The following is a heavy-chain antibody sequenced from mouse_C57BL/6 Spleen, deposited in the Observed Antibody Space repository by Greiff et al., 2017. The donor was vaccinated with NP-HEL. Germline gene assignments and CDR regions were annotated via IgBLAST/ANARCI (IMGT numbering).Heavy chain of an antibody. D-gene: IGHD2-4*01. CDR2: IDPSDSYT. J-gene: IGHJ3*01. Sequence: VQLQQPGAELVMPGASVKLSCKASGYTFTSYWMHWVKQRPGQGLEWIGEIDPSDSYTNYNQKFKGKSTLTVDKSSSTAYMQLSSLTSEDSAVYYCDKASYDDDFAYWGQGTLVTVSA. V-gene: IGHV1-69*01. CDR3: DKASYDDDFAY. CDR1: GYTFTSYW.